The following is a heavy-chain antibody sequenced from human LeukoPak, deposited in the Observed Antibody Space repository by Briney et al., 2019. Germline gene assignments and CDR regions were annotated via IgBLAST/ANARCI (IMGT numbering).Heavy chain of an antibody. Sequence: NPGGSLRLSCAASGFTFSNAWMSWVRQAPGKGLEWVGRIKSKTDGGTTDYAAPVKGRFTISRDDSKNTLYLQMNSLKTEDTAVYYCTREKTPVVVPAAMDWGQGTLVTVSS. CDR1: GFTFSNAW. CDR3: TREKTPVVVPAAMD. CDR2: IKSKTDGGTT. D-gene: IGHD2-2*01. J-gene: IGHJ4*02. V-gene: IGHV3-15*01.